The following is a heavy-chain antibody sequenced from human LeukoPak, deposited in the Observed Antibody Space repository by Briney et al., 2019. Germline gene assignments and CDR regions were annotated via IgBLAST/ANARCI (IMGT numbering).Heavy chain of an antibody. Sequence: QPGGSLRLSCAASGFTFSSYGMHWVRQAPGKGLEWVAFIRYDGSNKYYADSVKGRFTISRDNSKNTLYLQMNSLRPEDTAVYHCAKDLSARGDAFDIWGRGTMVTVSS. D-gene: IGHD6-6*01. V-gene: IGHV3-30*02. CDR2: IRYDGSNK. CDR1: GFTFSSYG. CDR3: AKDLSARGDAFDI. J-gene: IGHJ3*02.